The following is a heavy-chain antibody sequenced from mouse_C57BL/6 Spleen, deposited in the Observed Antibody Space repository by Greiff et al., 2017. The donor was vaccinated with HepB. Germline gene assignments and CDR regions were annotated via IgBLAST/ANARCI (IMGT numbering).Heavy chain of an antibody. CDR2: IYPYNGVS. CDR3: ARCYYYGSSSHWYFDV. J-gene: IGHJ1*03. CDR1: GYSFTGYY. V-gene: IGHV1-31*01. D-gene: IGHD1-1*01. Sequence: EVQLQHSGPELVKPGASVKISCKASGYSFTGYYMPWVKQSHGNILDWIGYIYPYNGVSSYNQKFKGKATLTVDKSSSTAYMELRSLPSEDSAVYYCARCYYYGSSSHWYFDVWGTGTTVTVSS.